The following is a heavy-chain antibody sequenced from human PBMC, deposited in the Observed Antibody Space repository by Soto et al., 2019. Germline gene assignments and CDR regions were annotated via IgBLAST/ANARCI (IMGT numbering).Heavy chain of an antibody. CDR2: IYHSGNT. CDR1: GDSISSGAW. CDR3: ARDSRTGCSSTDCYRS. V-gene: IGHV4-4*02. J-gene: IGHJ5*02. Sequence: SETLSLTCAVSGDSISSGAWWSWVRQSPGKGLQWIGEIYHSGNTRNNPSLKSRVTMSVDKSNNQFSLNLMSVTAADTATYYCARDSRTGCSSTDCYRSWGRRILVTTSS. D-gene: IGHD2-2*01.